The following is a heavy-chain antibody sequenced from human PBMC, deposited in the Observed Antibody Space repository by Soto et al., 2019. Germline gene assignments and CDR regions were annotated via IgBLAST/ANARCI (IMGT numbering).Heavy chain of an antibody. J-gene: IGHJ4*02. Sequence: ASVKVSCKASGYTLTRYSIHWVRQDPGQRLEWMGWINAGNGNTKFSQKFQGRVTITRDTSASTAYMELRGLRSEDTAVYYCAILGTYYFDNSDNYFDFWGQGTLVTVSS. D-gene: IGHD3-22*01. CDR3: AILGTYYFDNSDNYFDF. V-gene: IGHV1-3*01. CDR1: GYTLTRYS. CDR2: INAGNGNT.